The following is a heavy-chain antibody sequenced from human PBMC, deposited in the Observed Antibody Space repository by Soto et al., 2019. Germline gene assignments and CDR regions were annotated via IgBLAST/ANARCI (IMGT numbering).Heavy chain of an antibody. D-gene: IGHD3-16*01. CDR2: IWYDGSNK. J-gene: IGHJ4*02. CDR3: GRDLGGANFDY. Sequence: QVQLVESVGGVVQPGRSLRLSCAASGFTLSSYGMHWVRQAPGKGLEWVAVIWYDGSNKDYADYVKGRFTVSRDNSKNTLYLQMNSLRAEDTAVYYCGRDLGGANFDYWGQGTLGTVSS. V-gene: IGHV3-33*01. CDR1: GFTLSSYG.